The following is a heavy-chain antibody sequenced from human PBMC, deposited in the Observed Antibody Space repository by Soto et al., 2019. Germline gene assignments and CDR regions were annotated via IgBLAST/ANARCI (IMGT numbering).Heavy chain of an antibody. CDR2: ISGSGGST. D-gene: IGHD2-21*02. J-gene: IGHJ6*03. CDR3: ARDSEAAYGGDYSYYYYYMDV. V-gene: IGHV3-23*01. Sequence: EVQLLESGGGLVQPGGSLRLSCAASGFTFRRYAMNWVRQAPGKGLEWVSAISGSGGSTYYAASVKGRFTISRDDSKSTLFLQMNSLRAEDTAFYYCARDSEAAYGGDYSYYYYYMDVWGKGTTVIVSS. CDR1: GFTFRRYA.